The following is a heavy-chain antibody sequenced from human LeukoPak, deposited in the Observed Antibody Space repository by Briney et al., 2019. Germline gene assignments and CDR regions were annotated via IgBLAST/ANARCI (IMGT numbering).Heavy chain of an antibody. CDR1: GFTFSSYA. Sequence: PGGSLRLSCAASGFTFSSYAMSWLRDAPGKGLEWVSAISGSAYSTYYAGSVKGRFTISRDNSKNTLYLQMNSLRAEDTAVYYCAKETVAAPPIDYWGQGALVTVSS. CDR3: AKETVAAPPIDY. V-gene: IGHV3-23*01. J-gene: IGHJ4*02. D-gene: IGHD6-19*01. CDR2: ISGSAYST.